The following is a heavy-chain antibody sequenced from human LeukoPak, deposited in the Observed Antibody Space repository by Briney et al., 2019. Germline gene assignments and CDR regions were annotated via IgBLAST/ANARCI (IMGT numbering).Heavy chain of an antibody. CDR3: AGQNSLGYYYMDV. D-gene: IGHD3-16*01. CDR1: GGSISSSSYY. J-gene: IGHJ6*03. CDR2: IYYSGST. V-gene: IGHV4-39*01. Sequence: PSETLSLTCTVSGGSISSSSYYWGWIRQPPGKGLEWIGSIYYSGSTYYNPSLKSRVTISVDTSKNQFSLKLSSVTAADTAVYYCAGQNSLGYYYMDVWGKGTTVTVSS.